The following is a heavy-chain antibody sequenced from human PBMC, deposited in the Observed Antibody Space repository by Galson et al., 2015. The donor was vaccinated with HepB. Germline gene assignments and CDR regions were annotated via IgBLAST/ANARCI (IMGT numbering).Heavy chain of an antibody. Sequence: QSGAEVKKPGESLKISCKASGGTFSSYAISWVRQAPGQGLEWMGGIIPIFGTANYAQKFQGRVTITADESTSTAYMELSSLRSEDTAVYYCARGCITPGRCYMDVWGKGTTVTVSS. CDR1: GGTFSSYA. CDR3: ARGCITPGRCYMDV. D-gene: IGHD3-10*01. V-gene: IGHV1-69*01. J-gene: IGHJ6*03. CDR2: IIPIFGTA.